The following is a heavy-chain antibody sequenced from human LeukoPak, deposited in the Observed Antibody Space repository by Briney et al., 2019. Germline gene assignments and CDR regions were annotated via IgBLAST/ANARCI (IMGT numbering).Heavy chain of an antibody. V-gene: IGHV3-74*01. CDR2: ISGDGSSI. CDR3: ARSSSGVYIQ. CDR1: GFTFSNYY. Sequence: GGSLRLSCVASGFTFSNYYMHWVRQVPGKGPVWVSRISGDGSSILYADSVRGRFTISRDNAKNSLYVQMNSLRADDSAVYYCARSSSGVYIQWGQGTLVTVSS. J-gene: IGHJ4*02. D-gene: IGHD2-15*01.